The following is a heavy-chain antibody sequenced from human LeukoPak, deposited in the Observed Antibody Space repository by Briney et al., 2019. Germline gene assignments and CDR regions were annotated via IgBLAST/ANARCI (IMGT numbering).Heavy chain of an antibody. CDR3: AKGLPSCGLSSCYSGDAFDI. J-gene: IGHJ3*02. V-gene: IGHV3-23*01. D-gene: IGHD2-15*01. Sequence: GGSLRLSCAASGFIFSSYAMSRVRLAPGQGLEWVSAISGSGGSTYYADSVKGRFTISRDNSKNTLYLQMNSLRAEDTAVYYCAKGLPSCGLSSCYSGDAFDIWGQGTMVTVSS. CDR2: ISGSGGST. CDR1: GFIFSSYA.